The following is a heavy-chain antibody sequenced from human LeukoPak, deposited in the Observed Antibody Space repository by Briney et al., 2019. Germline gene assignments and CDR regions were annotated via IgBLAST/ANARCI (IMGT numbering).Heavy chain of an antibody. Sequence: ASVKVSCKASGYTFTSYYVHWVRQAPGQGLEWMGIINPSGGSTSYAQKFQGRIAMTRDTSTSTVYMVLSSLRSEDTAVYYCARAYDMIDYWGQGTLVTVSS. CDR3: ARAYDMIDY. D-gene: IGHD3-9*01. J-gene: IGHJ4*02. V-gene: IGHV1-46*01. CDR1: GYTFTSYY. CDR2: INPSGGST.